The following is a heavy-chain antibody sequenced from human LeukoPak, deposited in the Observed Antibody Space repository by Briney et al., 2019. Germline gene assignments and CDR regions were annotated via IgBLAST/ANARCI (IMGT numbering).Heavy chain of an antibody. V-gene: IGHV3-66*01. D-gene: IGHD3-22*01. CDR2: IYSGGST. J-gene: IGHJ2*01. CDR1: GFTVSSNY. CDR3: ARDLHYYDSSGSSYWYFDL. Sequence: GGSLRLSCAASGFTVSSNYMSWVRQAPGKGLEWVSVIYSGGSTYYADSVKGRFTISRDNSKNTLYLQMNSLRAEDTAVYYCARDLHYYDSSGSSYWYFDLWGRGTLVTVSS.